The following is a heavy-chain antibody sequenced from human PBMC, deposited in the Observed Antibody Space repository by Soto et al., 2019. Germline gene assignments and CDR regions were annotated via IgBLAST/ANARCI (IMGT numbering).Heavy chain of an antibody. CDR3: ARDKITGLFDY. D-gene: IGHD2-8*02. CDR2: INHSGST. V-gene: IGHV4-34*01. CDR1: GGSFSGYS. Sequence: QVQLQQWGAGLLKPSETLSLTYAVYGGSFSGYSWTWIRQPPGTGLEWIGEINHSGSTNYNPSLKSRVTISVDTSKNQFSLKLTSVTAADTALYYCARDKITGLFDYWGQGTLVTVSS. J-gene: IGHJ4*02.